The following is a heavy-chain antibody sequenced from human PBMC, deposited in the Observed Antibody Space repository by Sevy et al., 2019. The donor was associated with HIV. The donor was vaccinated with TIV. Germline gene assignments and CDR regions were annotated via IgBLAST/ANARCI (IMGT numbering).Heavy chain of an antibody. CDR3: ARDPRLYGDNVEGFDS. CDR1: GFTLSTHV. CDR2: ISYDESTK. Sequence: GGSLRLSCEVSGFTLSTHVMQWVRQAPGKGLDWVAAISYDESTKYYADSVKGRFTISRDNSKNSLFLQMKSLTPEDTAVYYCARDPRLYGDNVEGFDSWGQGTLVTVSS. J-gene: IGHJ4*02. V-gene: IGHV3-30*03. D-gene: IGHD4-17*01.